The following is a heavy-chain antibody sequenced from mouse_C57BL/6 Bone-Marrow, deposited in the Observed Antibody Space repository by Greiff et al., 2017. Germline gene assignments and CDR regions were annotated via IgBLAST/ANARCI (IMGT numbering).Heavy chain of an antibody. CDR2: IDPENGDT. V-gene: IGHV14-4*01. J-gene: IGHJ4*01. CDR3: TFYYYVSSGGVDY. Sequence: VHVKQSGAELVRPGASVKLSCTASGFNIKDDYMHWVKQRPEQGLEWIGWIDPENGDTEYASKFQGKGTITADTSSNPAYLQLSSLTSEDTAVYDCTFYYYVSSGGVDYWGQGTSVTVSS. CDR1: GFNIKDDY. D-gene: IGHD1-1*01.